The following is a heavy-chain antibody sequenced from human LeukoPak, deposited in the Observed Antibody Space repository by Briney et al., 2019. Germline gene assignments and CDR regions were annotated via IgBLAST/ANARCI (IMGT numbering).Heavy chain of an antibody. J-gene: IGHJ4*02. CDR1: GYTFTSYG. CDR2: ISAYNGNT. CDR3: ARDWSPIMITFGGVPPGY. Sequence: ASMKVSCKASGYTFTSYGISWVRQAPGQGLEWMGWISAYNGNTNYAQKLKGRVTMTTDTSTSTAYMELKSLRSDDTAVYYCARDWSPIMITFGGVPPGYWGQGTLVTVSS. D-gene: IGHD3-16*01. V-gene: IGHV1-18*01.